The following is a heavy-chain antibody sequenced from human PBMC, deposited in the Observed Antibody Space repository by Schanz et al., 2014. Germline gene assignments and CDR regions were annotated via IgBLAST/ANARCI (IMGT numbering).Heavy chain of an antibody. CDR1: GFNFNTYA. Sequence: DVQLLESGGGLVQPGESLRLSCAASGFNFNTYAMSWVRQAPGKGLEWVSGLTEGGGGTYYTDAVKGRFTISRDSSKNTLYLQVNSLRAEDTAVYYCAKAGSGWSTAGYYYWGQGTLVAVSS. J-gene: IGHJ4*02. D-gene: IGHD6-19*01. V-gene: IGHV3-23*01. CDR2: LTEGGGGT. CDR3: AKAGSGWSTAGYYY.